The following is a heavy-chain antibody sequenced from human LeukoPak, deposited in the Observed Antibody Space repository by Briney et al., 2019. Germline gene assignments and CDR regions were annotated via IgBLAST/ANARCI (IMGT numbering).Heavy chain of an antibody. CDR1: GFTFGDYA. CDR3: TRVMSYYGSGSYYPYYFDY. J-gene: IGHJ4*02. CDR2: IRSKAYGGTT. V-gene: IGHV3-49*03. D-gene: IGHD3-10*01. Sequence: PGGSLRLSCTASGFTFGDYAMSWFRQAPGKGLEWVGFIRSKAYGGTTEYAASVKGRFTISRDDSNSIAYLQMNSLKTEDTAVYYCTRVMSYYGSGSYYPYYFDYWGQGTLVTVSS.